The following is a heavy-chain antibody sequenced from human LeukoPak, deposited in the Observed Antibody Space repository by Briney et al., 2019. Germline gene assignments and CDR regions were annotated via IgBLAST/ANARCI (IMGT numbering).Heavy chain of an antibody. J-gene: IGHJ6*03. CDR1: GGSITSANW. CDR2: IYHTGKT. D-gene: IGHD2-2*01. V-gene: IGHV4-4*02. Sequence: PSGTLSLTCAVSGGSITSANWWSWVRQSPGKGLEWIGEIYHTGKTNYNPSLKSRVPISVATSKNQFSLKLSSVTAADTAVYYCASGYCRSTSCRDMDVWGKGTTVTVSS. CDR3: ASGYCRSTSCRDMDV.